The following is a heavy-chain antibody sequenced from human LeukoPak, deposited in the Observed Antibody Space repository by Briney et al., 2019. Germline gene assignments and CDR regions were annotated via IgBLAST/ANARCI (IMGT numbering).Heavy chain of an antibody. J-gene: IGHJ5*02. CDR2: IYYSGST. V-gene: IGHV4-31*03. Sequence: SQTLSLTCTVSGGSISSGGYYWSWIRQHPGKGLEWIGYIYYSGSTYYNPSLKSRVTISVDTSKNQFSLKLSSVTVADTAVYYCARAIVVVPAAIDAQSSSSSLSWFDPWGQGTLVTVSS. CDR3: ARAIVVVPAAIDAQSSSSSLSWFDP. D-gene: IGHD2-2*01. CDR1: GGSISSGGYY.